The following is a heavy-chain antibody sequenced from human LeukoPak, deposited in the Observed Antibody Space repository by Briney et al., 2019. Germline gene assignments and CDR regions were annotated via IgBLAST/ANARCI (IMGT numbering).Heavy chain of an antibody. J-gene: IGHJ6*03. D-gene: IGHD4-11*01. CDR3: AKGMTTVTGGDIKYYYYYMDV. Sequence: GGSLRLSCAASGFTFDDYAMHWVWQAPGKGLKWVSGISWNSGSIGYADSVKGRFTISRDNAKNSLYLQMNSLRAEDTALYYCAKGMTTVTGGDIKYYYYYMDVWGKGTTVTVSS. V-gene: IGHV3-9*01. CDR1: GFTFDDYA. CDR2: ISWNSGSI.